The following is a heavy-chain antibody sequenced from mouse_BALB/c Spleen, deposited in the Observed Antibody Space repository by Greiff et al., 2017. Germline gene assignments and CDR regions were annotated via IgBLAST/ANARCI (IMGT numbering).Heavy chain of an antibody. J-gene: IGHJ4*01. CDR1: GYTFTEYT. CDR2: FYPGSGSI. V-gene: IGHV1-62-2*01. CDR3: ARHEERGYDREYAMDY. Sequence: VKLMESGAELVKPGASVKLSCKASGYTFTEYTIHWVKQRSGQGLEWIGWFYPGSGSIKYNEKFKDKATLTADKSSSTVYMELSRLTSEDSAVYFCARHEERGYDREYAMDYWGQGTSVTVSS. D-gene: IGHD2-14*01.